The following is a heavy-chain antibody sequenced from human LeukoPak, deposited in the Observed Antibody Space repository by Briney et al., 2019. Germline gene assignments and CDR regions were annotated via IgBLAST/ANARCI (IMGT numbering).Heavy chain of an antibody. CDR1: GFPFSSYA. CDR2: ISTSGDSI. CDR3: AKAAYFYGSGSYYNDY. V-gene: IGHV3-23*01. J-gene: IGHJ4*02. D-gene: IGHD3-10*01. Sequence: QSGGSLRLSCAASGFPFSSYAMNWVRQAPGKGLEWVSVISTSGDSIYYADAVKGRFTISRDNSKNTVYLQINSLRAEDTAVYFCAKAAYFYGSGSYYNDYWGQGTLVTVSS.